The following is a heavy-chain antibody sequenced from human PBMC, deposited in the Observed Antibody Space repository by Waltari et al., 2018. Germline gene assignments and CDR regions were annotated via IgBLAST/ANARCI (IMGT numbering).Heavy chain of an antibody. CDR3: ARGPLLSKVDY. CDR1: GGSLASGSYY. CDR2: IYTSGST. V-gene: IGHV4-61*02. J-gene: IGHJ4*02. D-gene: IGHD1-26*01. Sequence: QVQLQESGPGLVKPSQTLSLTCTVSGGSLASGSYYWRWIRQPAGKGLEWIGRIYTSGSTNYNPSLKSRVTISVDTSKNQFSLKLSSVTAADTAVYYCARGPLLSKVDYWGQGTLVTVSS.